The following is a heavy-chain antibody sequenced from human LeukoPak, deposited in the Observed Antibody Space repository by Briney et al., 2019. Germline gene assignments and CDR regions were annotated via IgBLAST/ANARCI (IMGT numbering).Heavy chain of an antibody. Sequence: GGSLRLSCAASGFTVSSNYMSWVRQAPGKGLEWVSVIYSGGITYYADSVKGRFTISRDNSKNTLYLQMNSLRAEDTAVYYCAKDLGIRSSYYMDVWGKGTTVTISS. V-gene: IGHV3-53*05. CDR1: GFTVSSNY. CDR3: AKDLGIRSSYYMDV. J-gene: IGHJ6*03. CDR2: IYSGGIT. D-gene: IGHD3-3*02.